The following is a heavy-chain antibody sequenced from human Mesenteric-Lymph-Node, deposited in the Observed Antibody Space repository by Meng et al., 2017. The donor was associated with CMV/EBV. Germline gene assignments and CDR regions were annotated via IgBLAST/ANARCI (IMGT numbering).Heavy chain of an antibody. CDR3: ARDLRITIFGVVINYYYYGMDV. CDR2: ISSSGSTI. V-gene: IGHV3-48*03. J-gene: IGHJ6*02. D-gene: IGHD3-3*01. Sequence: GESLKISCAASGFTFTNYDINWVRQAPGKGLEWVSYISSSGSTIYYADSVKGRFTISRDNAKNSLYLQMNSLRAEDTAVYYCARDLRITIFGVVINYYYYGMDVWGQGTTVTVSS. CDR1: GFTFTNYD.